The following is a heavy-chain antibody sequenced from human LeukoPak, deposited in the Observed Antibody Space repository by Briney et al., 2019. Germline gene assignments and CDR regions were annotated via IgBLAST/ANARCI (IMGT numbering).Heavy chain of an antibody. D-gene: IGHD3-9*01. CDR2: LYTSGST. CDR3: ARDAGYYDILTGYPMAYMDV. CDR1: GGSFSGYY. Sequence: SETLSLTCAVYGGSFSGYYWSWIRQPAGKGLEWIGRLYTSGSTNYNPSLNSRVTISVDTSKNQFSLRLSSVTAADTAVYYCARDAGYYDILTGYPMAYMDVWGKGITVTISS. V-gene: IGHV4-4*07. J-gene: IGHJ6*03.